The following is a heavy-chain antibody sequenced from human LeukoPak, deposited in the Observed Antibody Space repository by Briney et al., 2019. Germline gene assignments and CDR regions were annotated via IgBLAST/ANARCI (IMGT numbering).Heavy chain of an antibody. CDR2: INPNSGGT. Sequence: ASVKVSCKASGYTFTGYYMHWVRQAPGQGLEWMGRINPNSGGTNYAQKFQGRVTMTRDTSISTAYMELSRLRSDDTAVYYCARARITFGGVIAQTWGQGTLVTVSS. D-gene: IGHD3-16*02. V-gene: IGHV1-2*06. J-gene: IGHJ5*02. CDR1: GYTFTGYY. CDR3: ARARITFGGVIAQT.